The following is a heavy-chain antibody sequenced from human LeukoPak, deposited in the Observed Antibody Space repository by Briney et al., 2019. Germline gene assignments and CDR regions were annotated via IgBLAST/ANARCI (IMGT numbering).Heavy chain of an antibody. Sequence: GGSLRLSCAASGFTFSSYAMSWVRQAPGKGLEWVSAISGSGGSPYYADSVKGRFTISRDNSKNTLYLQMNSLRAEDTAVYYCAKASLYGSGAYYYYGMDVWGQGTTVTVSS. J-gene: IGHJ6*02. CDR3: AKASLYGSGAYYYYGMDV. CDR2: ISGSGGSP. D-gene: IGHD3-10*01. CDR1: GFTFSSYA. V-gene: IGHV3-23*01.